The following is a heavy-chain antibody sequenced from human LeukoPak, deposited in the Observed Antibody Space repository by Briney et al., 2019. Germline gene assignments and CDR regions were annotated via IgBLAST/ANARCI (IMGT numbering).Heavy chain of an antibody. CDR1: GGSFSGYY. Sequence: SETLSLTCAVYGGSFSGYYWGWIRQPPGKGLEWIGEINHSGSTNYNPSLKSRVTISVDTSKNQFSLKLSSVTAADTAVYYCARGHTMVRGVNYFDYWGQGTLVTVSS. D-gene: IGHD3-10*01. J-gene: IGHJ4*02. V-gene: IGHV4-34*01. CDR3: ARGHTMVRGVNYFDY. CDR2: INHSGST.